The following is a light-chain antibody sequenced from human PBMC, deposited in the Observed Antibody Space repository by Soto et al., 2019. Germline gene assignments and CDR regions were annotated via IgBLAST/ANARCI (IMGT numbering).Light chain of an antibody. J-gene: IGLJ3*02. CDR3: AAWDDSLSGVV. Sequence: LAQPPSASGTPGQTVTISCSGRFSNIGSNFIYWYQQLPGTAPKLLIYRNNERPSGVPDRFSASKSGTSASLAISGLRSEDEADYHCAAWDDSLSGVVFGGGTQLTVL. V-gene: IGLV1-47*01. CDR2: RNN. CDR1: FSNIGSNF.